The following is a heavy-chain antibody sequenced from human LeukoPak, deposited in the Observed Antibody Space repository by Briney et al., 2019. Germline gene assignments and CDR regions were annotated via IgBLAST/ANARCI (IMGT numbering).Heavy chain of an antibody. CDR2: ISSSSSYI. Sequence: GALRLSCAASGFTFSSYSMNWVRQAPGKGLEWVSSISSSSSYIYYADSVKGRFTISRDNAKNSLYLQMNSLRAEDTAVYYCATGIAVVTPSPDYWGQGTLVTVSS. J-gene: IGHJ4*02. D-gene: IGHD4-23*01. CDR3: ATGIAVVTPSPDY. V-gene: IGHV3-21*01. CDR1: GFTFSSYS.